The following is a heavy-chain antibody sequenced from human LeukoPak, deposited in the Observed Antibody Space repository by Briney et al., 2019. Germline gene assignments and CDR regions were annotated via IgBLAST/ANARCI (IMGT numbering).Heavy chain of an antibody. D-gene: IGHD3-16*01. J-gene: IGHJ6*03. CDR2: IYTSGST. CDR1: GGSISSYY. V-gene: IGHV4-4*07. CDR3: ARETSQKGAHYMDV. Sequence: SETLSLTCTVSGGSISSYYWSWIRQPAGKGLEWIGRIYTSGSTNYNPSLKSRVTISVDTSKNQFSLKLSSVTAGDTAVYYCARETSQKGAHYMDVWGKGTTVTISS.